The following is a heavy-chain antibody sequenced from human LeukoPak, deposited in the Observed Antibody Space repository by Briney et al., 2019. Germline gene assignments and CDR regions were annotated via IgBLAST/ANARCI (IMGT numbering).Heavy chain of an antibody. CDR1: GFTISSYS. D-gene: IGHD6-19*01. Sequence: GGSLRLSCAASGFTISSYSMDWVRQAPGKGLEWVSSINSGSSYIYYADSVKGRLTISRDNAKNSLFLQMNTLRAEDTAVYYCARAIFSRGWYLVDYWGQGTLVTVSS. CDR2: INSGSSYI. V-gene: IGHV3-21*01. CDR3: ARAIFSRGWYLVDY. J-gene: IGHJ4*02.